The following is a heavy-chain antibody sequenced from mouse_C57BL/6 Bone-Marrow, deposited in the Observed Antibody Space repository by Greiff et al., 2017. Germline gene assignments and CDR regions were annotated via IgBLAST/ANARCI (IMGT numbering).Heavy chain of an antibody. CDR2: IYPRSGNP. V-gene: IGHV1-81*01. CDR3: ARGVTTVVAPRYLDY. CDR1: GYTFTSYG. J-gene: IGHJ2*01. D-gene: IGHD1-1*01. Sequence: QVQLQQSGAELARPGASVKLSCKASGYTFTSYGISWVKQRTGQGLEWIGEIYPRSGNPYYNEKFKGKATLTADKSYSTAYMELRSLTSEDSAVLFCARGVTTVVAPRYLDYWGQGTTLTVSS.